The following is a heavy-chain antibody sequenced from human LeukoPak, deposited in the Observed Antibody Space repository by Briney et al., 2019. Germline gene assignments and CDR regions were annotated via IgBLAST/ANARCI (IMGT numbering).Heavy chain of an antibody. CDR3: ARRTRYNWNDDRYYFDY. CDR2: IYYSGST. CDR1: GGSISSYY. Sequence: SETLSLTCTVSGGSISSYYWSWIRQPPEKGLEWIGYIYYSGSTNFNPSLKSRVTISVDTSKNQFSLRLSSVTAADTAVYYCARRTRYNWNDDRYYFDYWGQGTLVTVSS. J-gene: IGHJ4*02. V-gene: IGHV4-59*08. D-gene: IGHD1-1*01.